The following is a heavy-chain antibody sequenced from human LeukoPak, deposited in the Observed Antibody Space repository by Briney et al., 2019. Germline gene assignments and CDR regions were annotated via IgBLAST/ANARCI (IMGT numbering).Heavy chain of an antibody. J-gene: IGHJ4*02. CDR1: GYTFTNYG. V-gene: IGHV1-18*01. CDR3: ARVKNGQWLVPHHFDY. D-gene: IGHD6-19*01. CDR2: ISAYNGNT. Sequence: ASVKVSCKASGYTFTNYGISWVRQAPGHGLEWMGWISAYNGNTNYAQKLQGRVTMTTNTSTSTAYMELRSLRSDDTAVYYCARVKNGQWLVPHHFDYWGQGTLVTVSS.